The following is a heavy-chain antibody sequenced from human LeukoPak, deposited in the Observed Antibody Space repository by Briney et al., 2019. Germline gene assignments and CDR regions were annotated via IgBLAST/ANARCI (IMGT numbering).Heavy chain of an antibody. CDR1: GYTFTSYG. J-gene: IGHJ4*02. V-gene: IGHV1-18*01. CDR2: ISAYNGNT. Sequence: ASVKVSCKASGYTFTSYGISWVRQAPGQGLEWMGWISAYNGNTNYAQKLQGRVTMTTDTSTSTAYMELRSLRSDDTAVYYCARGEDRYCSGGSCYSGVDYWGQGTLVTVSS. CDR3: ARGEDRYCSGGSCYSGVDY. D-gene: IGHD2-15*01.